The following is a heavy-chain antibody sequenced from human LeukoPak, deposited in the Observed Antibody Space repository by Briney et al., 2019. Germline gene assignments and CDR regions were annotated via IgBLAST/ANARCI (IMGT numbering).Heavy chain of an antibody. D-gene: IGHD2-2*01. CDR2: ISSSGSTI. Sequence: GGSLRLSCAASGFTFSDYYMSWIRQAPGKGLEWVSYISSSGSTIYYADSVKGRFTISRDNAKNSLYLQMNSLRAEDTAVCYCARDWGVVPAAPTVLSDYWGQGTLVTVSS. V-gene: IGHV3-11*04. CDR1: GFTFSDYY. CDR3: ARDWGVVPAAPTVLSDY. J-gene: IGHJ4*02.